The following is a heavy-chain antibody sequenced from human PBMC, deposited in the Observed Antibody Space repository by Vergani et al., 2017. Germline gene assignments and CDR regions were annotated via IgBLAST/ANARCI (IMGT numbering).Heavy chain of an antibody. CDR2: INHSGST. CDR3: ARVMYRDEASTGYRLEGMDI. CDR1: GYSIRTNYY. Sequence: QVQLQESGPGLVKPSETLSLTCTVSGYSIRTNYYWGWIRQPPGKGLEWIGSINHSGSTYYNPSLKSRVTISVDTSKNQFSLKLSSVTAADTAVYYCARVMYRDEASTGYRLEGMDIWGQGTTVTISS. V-gene: IGHV4-38-2*02. J-gene: IGHJ6*02. D-gene: IGHD3-9*01.